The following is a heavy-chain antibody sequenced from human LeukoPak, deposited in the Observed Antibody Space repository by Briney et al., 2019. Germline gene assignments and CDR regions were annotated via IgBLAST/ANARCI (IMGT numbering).Heavy chain of an antibody. CDR3: ARAGSSSRKFDP. CDR1: GGSMSSYY. J-gene: IGHJ5*02. Sequence: KSSETLSLTCTVSGGSMSSYYWSWIRQPPGKGLEWVGYIYYSGSTNYNPSLKSRVTIPVDTSKNQFSLKLSSVTAADTAVYYCARAGSSSRKFDPWGQGTLVTVSS. V-gene: IGHV4-59*01. D-gene: IGHD6-13*01. CDR2: IYYSGST.